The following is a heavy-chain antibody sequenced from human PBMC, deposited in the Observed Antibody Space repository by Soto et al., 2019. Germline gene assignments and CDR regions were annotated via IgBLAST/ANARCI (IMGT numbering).Heavy chain of an antibody. Sequence: QVQLVESGGGVVQPGRSLRLSCAASGFTFSSYAMHWVRQAPGKGLEWVAVISYDGSNKYYADSVKGRFTISRDNSKNTLYLPMNSRRAEDTAVYYCARRYGGDDAFDIWGQGTMVTVSS. V-gene: IGHV3-30-3*01. D-gene: IGHD4-17*01. J-gene: IGHJ3*02. CDR2: ISYDGSNK. CDR3: ARRYGGDDAFDI. CDR1: GFTFSSYA.